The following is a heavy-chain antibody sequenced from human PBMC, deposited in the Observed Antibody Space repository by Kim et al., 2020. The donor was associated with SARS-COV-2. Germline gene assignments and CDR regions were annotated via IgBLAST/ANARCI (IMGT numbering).Heavy chain of an antibody. CDR2: IGCRSITI. V-gene: IGHV3-48*02. Sequence: GGSLRLSCAVSGFSFSDYGMNWVRQAPGRGLEWVSYIGCRSITINYADSVKGRFTISRDNARNLLYLQMNSLTDEDTGVYYCAAQSVYWGRGTLVTVSS. CDR1: GFSFSDYG. CDR3: AAQSVY. J-gene: IGHJ4*02.